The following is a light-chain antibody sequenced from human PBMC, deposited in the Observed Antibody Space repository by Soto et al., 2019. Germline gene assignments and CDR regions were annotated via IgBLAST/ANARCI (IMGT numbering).Light chain of an antibody. CDR2: EVT. V-gene: IGLV2-8*01. J-gene: IGLJ2*01. CDR1: SSDVGAYNY. CDR3: SSYAGSDNYVA. Sequence: QSVLTQPPSASGSPGQSVTISCTGTSSDVGAYNYVSWYQQHPGKAPKLMIYEVTKRPSGVPDRFSGSKSGNTASLTVSGLQAEDEANYYCSSYAGSDNYVAFGGGTKLTVL.